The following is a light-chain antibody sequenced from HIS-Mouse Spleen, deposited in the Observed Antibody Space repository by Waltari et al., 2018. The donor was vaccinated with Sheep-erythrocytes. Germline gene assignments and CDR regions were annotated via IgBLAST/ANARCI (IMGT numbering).Light chain of an antibody. CDR1: QDISNY. CDR2: DAS. CDR3: QQYDNLLT. J-gene: IGKJ4*01. Sequence: DIQMTQSPSSLSASVGDRVTITCQASQDISNYLNWYQQKPGKAPKLLIYDASNLEKGVPSRFIGSGSGTDFTFTISSLQPEDIATYYCQQYDNLLTFGGGTKVEIK. V-gene: IGKV1-33*01.